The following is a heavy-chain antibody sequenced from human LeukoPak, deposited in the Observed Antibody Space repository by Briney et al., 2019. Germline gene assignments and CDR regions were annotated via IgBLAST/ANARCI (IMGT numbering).Heavy chain of an antibody. CDR3: ARVLVSMVRGAFDY. CDR2: IYYSGST. Sequence: TLSLTCTVSGGSISSGGYYWSWIRRHPGKGLEWIGYIYYSGSTYYNPSLKSRVTISVDTSKNQFSLKLSSVTAADTAVYYCARVLVSMVRGAFDYWGQGTLVTVSS. J-gene: IGHJ4*02. CDR1: GGSISSGGYY. D-gene: IGHD3-10*01. V-gene: IGHV4-31*03.